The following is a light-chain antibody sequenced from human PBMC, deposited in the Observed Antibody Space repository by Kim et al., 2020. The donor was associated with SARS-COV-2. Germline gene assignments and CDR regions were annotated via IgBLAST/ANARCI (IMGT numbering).Light chain of an antibody. CDR1: QSITTW. J-gene: IGKJ1*01. Sequence: SAAVGARVTITCRAIQSITTWLAWYQQKAGKAPKVLFYDASSLESGVPSRFSGSGSGTEFTLTINGLQPDDFATYYCQQYRSYWTFGQGTKVDIK. CDR2: DAS. CDR3: QQYRSYWT. V-gene: IGKV1-5*01.